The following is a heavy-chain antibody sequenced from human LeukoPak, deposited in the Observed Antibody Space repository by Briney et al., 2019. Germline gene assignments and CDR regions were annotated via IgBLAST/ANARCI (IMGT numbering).Heavy chain of an antibody. CDR2: INPSTSST. J-gene: IGHJ3*02. CDR1: GYTFTTYF. D-gene: IGHD3-16*01. CDR3: ARLGLGEAFDT. V-gene: IGHV1-46*01. Sequence: ASVKVSCKASGYTFTTYFIHWVRQAPGQGLELLGLINPSTSSTKYAQKFQGRVAMSRDTSTKTVYMELSSLRSEDTAVYYCARLGLGEAFDTWGHGTMVTVSS.